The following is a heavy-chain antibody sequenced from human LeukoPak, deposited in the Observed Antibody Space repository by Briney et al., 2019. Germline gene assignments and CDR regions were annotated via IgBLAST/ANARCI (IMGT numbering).Heavy chain of an antibody. V-gene: IGHV3-21*04. CDR1: GFTFSSYS. Sequence: GGSLRLSCAASGFTFSSYSMTWVRQAPGKGLEWVSSISSSSSYIYYADSVKGRFTISRDNAKNSLYLQMNSLRAEDTALYYCAKSLYYDILTGYYNYYYYYYMDVWGKGTTVTISS. J-gene: IGHJ6*03. CDR3: AKSLYYDILTGYYNYYYYYYMDV. D-gene: IGHD3-9*01. CDR2: ISSSSSYI.